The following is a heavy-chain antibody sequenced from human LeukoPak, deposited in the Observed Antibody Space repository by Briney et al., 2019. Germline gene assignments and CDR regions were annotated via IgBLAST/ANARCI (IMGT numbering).Heavy chain of an antibody. Sequence: GGSLRLSCAASGFTFSSYTMNWVRQAPGKGLEWVSYISSSGSTTYYADSVKGRFTISRDNAKNTLYLQMNSLRAEDTAVYYCARGSYGDVWGKGTTVTVSS. D-gene: IGHD3-10*01. V-gene: IGHV3-48*01. J-gene: IGHJ6*04. CDR3: ARGSYGDV. CDR2: ISSSGSTT. CDR1: GFTFSSYT.